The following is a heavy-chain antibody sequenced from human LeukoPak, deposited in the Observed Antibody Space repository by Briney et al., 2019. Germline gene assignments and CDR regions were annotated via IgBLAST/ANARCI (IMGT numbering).Heavy chain of an antibody. CDR1: GASFSSSTYY. CDR2: IYYSGST. Sequence: SETLSLTCTVSGASFSSSTYYWGWIRQPPGKGLEWIGSIYYSGSTYYNPSLKSRVTMSVDTSKNQFSLKLSSVTAADTAFYYCAKVLTAAGLDLWGLGILVTVSS. D-gene: IGHD6-25*01. CDR3: AKVLTAAGLDL. V-gene: IGHV4-39*01. J-gene: IGHJ5*02.